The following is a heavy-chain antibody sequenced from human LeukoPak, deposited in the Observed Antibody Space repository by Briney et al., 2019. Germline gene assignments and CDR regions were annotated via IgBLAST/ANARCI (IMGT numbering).Heavy chain of an antibody. CDR2: ISGSGGST. D-gene: IGHD3-10*01. Sequence: GGSLRLSCAASGFTFSSYAMSWVRQAPGKGLEWVSAISGSGGSTYYADSVKGRFTISRDNSKNTLYLQMNSLRAEDTAVYYCAKPITMVRGVTPGFDYWGQGTLVTVSS. V-gene: IGHV3-23*01. CDR1: GFTFSSYA. J-gene: IGHJ4*02. CDR3: AKPITMVRGVTPGFDY.